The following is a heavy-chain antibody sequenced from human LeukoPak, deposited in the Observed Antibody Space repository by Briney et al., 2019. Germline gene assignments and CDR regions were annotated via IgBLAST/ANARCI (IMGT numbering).Heavy chain of an antibody. Sequence: PSETLSLTCTVSGGSISSYYWSWIRQPPGKRLEWIGYIHSSGSTKYNPSLESRVTISVDTSKNQFSLRLSSVTAADTAVYYCARGGWQLGSWGQGTLVTVSS. D-gene: IGHD6-19*01. CDR2: IHSSGST. CDR3: ARGGWQLGS. J-gene: IGHJ4*02. V-gene: IGHV4-59*01. CDR1: GGSISSYY.